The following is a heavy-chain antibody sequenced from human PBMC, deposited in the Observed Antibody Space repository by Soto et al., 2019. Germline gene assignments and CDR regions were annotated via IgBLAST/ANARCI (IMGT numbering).Heavy chain of an antibody. V-gene: IGHV1-8*01. CDR1: GYTFTSYD. J-gene: IGHJ6*02. CDR3: ARQWELSGYYYGMDV. Sequence: QVQLVQSGAEVKKPGASVKVSCKASGYTFTSYDVNWVRQATGQGLEWMGWMNPNSGNTGFAQKFQCRVTITRDTSISTAYMELSSLRSEDTAVDYCARQWELSGYYYGMDVWGQGTTVTVSS. D-gene: IGHD1-26*01. CDR2: MNPNSGNT.